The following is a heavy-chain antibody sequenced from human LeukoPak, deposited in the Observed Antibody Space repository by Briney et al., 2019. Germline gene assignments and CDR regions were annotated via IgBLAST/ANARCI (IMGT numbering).Heavy chain of an antibody. Sequence: SETLSLTCTVSGYSISSGYYWGWIRQPPGKGLEWIGSIYHSGSTYYNPSLKSRVTISVDTSKNQFSLKLSSVTAADTAVYYSARAQSAATHYFRYNWFDPWGQGTLVTVSS. CDR3: ARAQSAATHYFRYNWFDP. CDR1: GYSISSGYY. J-gene: IGHJ5*02. CDR2: IYHSGST. V-gene: IGHV4-38-2*02. D-gene: IGHD2-15*01.